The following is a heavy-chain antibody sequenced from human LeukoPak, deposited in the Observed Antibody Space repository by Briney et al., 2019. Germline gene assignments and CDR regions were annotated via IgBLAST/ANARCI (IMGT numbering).Heavy chain of an antibody. D-gene: IGHD6-13*01. CDR3: ARPRYSSSWFDY. J-gene: IGHJ4*02. Sequence: KPSETLSLTCAVYGGSFSGYYWSWIRQPPGKGLEWIGEINHSGSTNYNPSLKSRVTISVDTSKNQFSLKLSSVTAADTAVYYCARPRYSSSWFDYWGQGTLVTVSS. CDR2: INHSGST. V-gene: IGHV4-34*01. CDR1: GGSFSGYY.